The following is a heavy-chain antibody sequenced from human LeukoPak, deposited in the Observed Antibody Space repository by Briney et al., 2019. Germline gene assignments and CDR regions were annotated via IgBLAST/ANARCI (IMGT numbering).Heavy chain of an antibody. CDR3: ARHVLGGYYYHYYMDV. J-gene: IGHJ6*03. D-gene: IGHD2-8*02. V-gene: IGHV4-39*01. CDR2: IYYSGST. Sequence: SETLSLTCTVSGGSISSSSYYWGWIRQPPGKGLEWIGSIYYSGSTYYNPSLKSRVTISVDTSKNQFSLKLSSVTAADTAVYYCARHVLGGYYYHYYMDVWGKGTTVTISS. CDR1: GGSISSSSYY.